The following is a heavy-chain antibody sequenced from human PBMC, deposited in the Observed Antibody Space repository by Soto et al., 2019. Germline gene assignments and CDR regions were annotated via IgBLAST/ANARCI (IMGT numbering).Heavy chain of an antibody. Sequence: KPSETLYLTYPVYGGACSGFYWSWLRQPPRKGLEWIGELNHSGSTNYNPSLKSRVTIPVETSKNQFSLKLSSVTAADTAVYYCARGVATIKYYYYYYMDVWGKGTTVTVSS. CDR2: LNHSGST. CDR3: ARGVATIKYYYYYYMDV. J-gene: IGHJ6*03. V-gene: IGHV4-34*01. CDR1: GGACSGFY. D-gene: IGHD5-12*01.